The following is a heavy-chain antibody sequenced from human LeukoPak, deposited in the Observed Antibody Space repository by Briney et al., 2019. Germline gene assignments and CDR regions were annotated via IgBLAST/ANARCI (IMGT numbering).Heavy chain of an antibody. CDR2: IYPGDSDT. V-gene: IGHV5-51*01. CDR3: ARHVQSSGWSNFDY. Sequence: GESLKISCKGTAYRFTSYWIAWVRQMPGKGLEWMGTIYPGDSDTRYSPSFQGQVAISADKSISTAYLQWSSLKASDTAMYYCARHVQSSGWSNFDYWGQGTLVTVSS. J-gene: IGHJ4*02. CDR1: AYRFTSYW. D-gene: IGHD6-19*01.